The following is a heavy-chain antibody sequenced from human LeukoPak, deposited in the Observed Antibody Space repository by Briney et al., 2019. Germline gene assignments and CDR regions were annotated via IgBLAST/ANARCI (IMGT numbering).Heavy chain of an antibody. CDR2: IKQDGSEK. J-gene: IGHJ5*02. CDR1: GFNFVSHV. D-gene: IGHD1-26*01. V-gene: IGHV3-7*01. Sequence: GGSLRLSCAAPGFNFVSHVLHWVRQAPGKRPEWVANIKQDGSEKYYVDSVKGRFTISRDNAKNSLFLQMNSLRAEDTAMYYCARDKVVGATWFDPWGQGTLVTVSS. CDR3: ARDKVVGATWFDP.